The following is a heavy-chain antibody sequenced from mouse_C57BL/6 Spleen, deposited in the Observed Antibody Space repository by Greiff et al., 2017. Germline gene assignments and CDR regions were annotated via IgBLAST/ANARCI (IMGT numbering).Heavy chain of an antibody. CDR3: TYYDYDWFAY. Sequence: VQLKESGAELVRPGASVKLSCTASGFNFKDYYMHWVKQRPEQGLEWIGRIDPADGATEYAPKFQGKATMTADTSSNTAYLQLSSLTSEDTAVYYCTYYDYDWFAYWGQGTLVTVSA. J-gene: IGHJ3*01. D-gene: IGHD2-4*01. CDR2: IDPADGAT. V-gene: IGHV14-1*01. CDR1: GFNFKDYY.